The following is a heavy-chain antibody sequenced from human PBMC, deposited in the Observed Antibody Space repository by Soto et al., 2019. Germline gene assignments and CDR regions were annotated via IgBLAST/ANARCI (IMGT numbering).Heavy chain of an antibody. CDR2: IIPIFGTT. J-gene: IGHJ6*02. Sequence: QVQLVQSGAEVKRPGSSVKVSCKASGGTFSSYALSWVRQAPGQGLEWMGGIIPIFGTTNYAQKFQGRVTMPADGSTSTAYMELSGLRSEDTAVYYCARVYGGGSYFYYGLEVWGQGTTVTVSS. D-gene: IGHD3-16*01. V-gene: IGHV1-69*12. CDR3: ARVYGGGSYFYYGLEV. CDR1: GGTFSSYA.